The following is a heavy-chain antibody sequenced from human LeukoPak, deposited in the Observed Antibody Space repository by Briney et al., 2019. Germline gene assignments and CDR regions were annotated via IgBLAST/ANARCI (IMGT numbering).Heavy chain of an antibody. CDR2: ISSSGSTI. CDR3: AKMSAAAGTDY. Sequence: PGGSLRLSCAASGFTFSNYDMHWVRQAPGKGLEWVSYISSSGSTIYYADSVKGRFTISRDNAKNSLYLQMNSLRAEDTAVYYCAKMSAAAGTDYWGQGTLVTVSS. J-gene: IGHJ4*02. V-gene: IGHV3-11*01. CDR1: GFTFSNYD. D-gene: IGHD6-13*01.